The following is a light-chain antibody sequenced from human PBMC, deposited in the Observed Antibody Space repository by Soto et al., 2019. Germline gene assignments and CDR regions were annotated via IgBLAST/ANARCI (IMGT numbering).Light chain of an antibody. J-gene: IGKJ4*01. V-gene: IGKV3-11*01. CDR1: QSISSN. CDR3: QQRSNWPPLT. Sequence: EIVLTQSPATLSLSPGERATLSCGASQSISSNLAWYQQKRGQAPRLLIYDASNRATGIPARFSGSGSGTDFTLTISSLEPEDFAVYYCQQRSNWPPLTFGGGTKIEIK. CDR2: DAS.